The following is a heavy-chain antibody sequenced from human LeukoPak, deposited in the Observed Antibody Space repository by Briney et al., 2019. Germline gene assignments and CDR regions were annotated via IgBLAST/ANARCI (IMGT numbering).Heavy chain of an antibody. Sequence: GGSLRLSCAASGFTFSSYGMHWVRQAPGKGLEWVAVISYDGSNKYYADSVKGRFTISRDNSRNTLYLQMNSLRAEDTAVYYCAKGEGYYDFWSGYYTSYFDYWGQGTLVTVSS. CDR1: GFTFSSYG. V-gene: IGHV3-30*18. J-gene: IGHJ4*02. D-gene: IGHD3-3*01. CDR3: AKGEGYYDFWSGYYTSYFDY. CDR2: ISYDGSNK.